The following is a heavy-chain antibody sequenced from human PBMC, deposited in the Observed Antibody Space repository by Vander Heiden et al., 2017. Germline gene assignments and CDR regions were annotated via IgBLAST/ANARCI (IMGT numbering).Heavy chain of an antibody. CDR3: AKISYGSGSYPDY. Sequence: EVQLLESGGGLVQPGGSLRLSCAASGFTFTSYAMNLVRQTPGKGLEWVSGISGSGGRTYYADSVKGRFTLSRDNSKNTLYLQMNSLRAEDSALYYCAKISYGSGSYPDYWGQGVLVTVSS. CDR2: ISGSGGRT. V-gene: IGHV3-23*01. J-gene: IGHJ4*02. D-gene: IGHD3-10*01. CDR1: GFTFTSYA.